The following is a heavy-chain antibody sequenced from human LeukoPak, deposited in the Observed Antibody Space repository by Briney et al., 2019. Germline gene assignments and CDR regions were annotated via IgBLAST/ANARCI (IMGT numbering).Heavy chain of an antibody. V-gene: IGHV3-30*02. Sequence: GGSLRLSCAASGFTFSSYGMHWVRQAPGKGLEWAAFIRYDGSNKYYADSVKGRFTISRDNSKNTLYLQMNSLRAEDTAVYYCAKEMQWLGHFDYWGQGTLVTVSS. CDR1: GFTFSSYG. J-gene: IGHJ4*02. CDR3: AKEMQWLGHFDY. D-gene: IGHD6-19*01. CDR2: IRYDGSNK.